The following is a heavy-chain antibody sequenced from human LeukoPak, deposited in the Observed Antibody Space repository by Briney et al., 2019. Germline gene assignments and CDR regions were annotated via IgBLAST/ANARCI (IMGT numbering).Heavy chain of an antibody. J-gene: IGHJ6*02. V-gene: IGHV1-24*01. CDR2: FDPEDGET. CDR1: GYTLTELS. Sequence: ASVKVSCKVSGYTLTELSMHWVRQAPGKGLEWMGGFDPEDGETIYAQKFQGRVTMTRDTSTSTVYMDLSSLRSEDTAVYYCARDVYGMDVWGQGTTVTVSS. CDR3: ARDVYGMDV.